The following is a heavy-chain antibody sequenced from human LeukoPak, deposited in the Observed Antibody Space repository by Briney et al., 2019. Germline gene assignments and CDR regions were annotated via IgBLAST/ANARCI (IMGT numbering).Heavy chain of an antibody. V-gene: IGHV3-74*01. Sequence: GWSLRLSCAASGFTFSSYWMHWVRQAPGKGPVWVSRIKSDGSSTSYADSVKGRFTVSRDNAKNTLYLQMGSLRAEDTAVYYCSRARLSSGYDDNWFDPWGQGTLVTVSS. CDR1: GFTFSSYW. CDR2: IKSDGSST. D-gene: IGHD5-12*01. CDR3: SRARLSSGYDDNWFDP. J-gene: IGHJ5*02.